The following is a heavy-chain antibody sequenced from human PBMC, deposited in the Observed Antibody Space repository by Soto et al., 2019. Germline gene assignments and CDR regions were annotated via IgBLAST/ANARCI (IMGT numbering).Heavy chain of an antibody. V-gene: IGHV4-34*01. D-gene: IGHD3-10*01. Sequence: SETLSLTCAVYGGSFSGYYWSWIRQPPGKGLEWIGEINHSGSTNYNPSLKSRVTISVDTSKNQFSLKLSSVTAADTAVYYCARAKGSGSYYRLRPFDYWGQGTLVTVSS. J-gene: IGHJ4*02. CDR3: ARAKGSGSYYRLRPFDY. CDR1: GGSFSGYY. CDR2: INHSGST.